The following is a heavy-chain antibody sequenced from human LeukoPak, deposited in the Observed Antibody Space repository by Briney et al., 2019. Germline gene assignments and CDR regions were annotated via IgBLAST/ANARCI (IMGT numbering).Heavy chain of an antibody. CDR2: IYHSGGTT. D-gene: IGHD6-25*01. CDR3: ARPTGRGGYPADPFDI. J-gene: IGHJ3*02. Sequence: SETLSLTCIVSGGSISDYYWTWIRQPPRKGLEWIGEIYHSGGTTNYNPSLKSRVTISVDKSKNQFSLQLSSVTAADTALYYCARPTGRGGYPADPFDIWGQGTMVTVSS. CDR1: GGSISDYY. V-gene: IGHV4-59*12.